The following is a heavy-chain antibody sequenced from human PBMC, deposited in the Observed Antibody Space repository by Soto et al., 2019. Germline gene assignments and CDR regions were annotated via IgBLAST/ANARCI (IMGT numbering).Heavy chain of an antibody. D-gene: IGHD5-12*01. CDR1: GGCFSGYY. CDR2: INHSGST. Sequence: QVQLQQWGAGLLKPSETLSLTCAVYGGCFSGYYWSWIRQPPGKGLEWIGEINHSGSTNYNPSLKSRVTISVDTSKNQFSLKLSSVTAADTAVYYCARGKWLRSSFDYWGQGTLVTVSS. CDR3: ARGKWLRSSFDY. V-gene: IGHV4-34*01. J-gene: IGHJ4*02.